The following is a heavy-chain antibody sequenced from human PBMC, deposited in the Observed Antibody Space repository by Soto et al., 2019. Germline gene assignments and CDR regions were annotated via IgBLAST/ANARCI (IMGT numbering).Heavy chain of an antibody. Sequence: ASVKVSCKASGGTFSSYAISWVRQAPGQGLEWMGGIIPIFGTANYAQKFQGRVTITADKSTSTAYMELSSLRSEDTAVYYCARAVDIVGATFDYWGQGTLVTVSS. D-gene: IGHD1-26*01. CDR3: ARAVDIVGATFDY. J-gene: IGHJ4*02. CDR1: GGTFSSYA. V-gene: IGHV1-69*06. CDR2: IIPIFGTA.